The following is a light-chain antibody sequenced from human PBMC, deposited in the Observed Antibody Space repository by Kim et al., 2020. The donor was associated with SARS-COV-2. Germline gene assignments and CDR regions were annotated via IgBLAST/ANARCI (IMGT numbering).Light chain of an antibody. Sequence: HPASISCESSRSLAHGDGNTYLSWLQQRPGQPPRLLIYKISNRFYGVPDRFSGSGAGTDFTLKISRVEAEDVGVYYCMQARQFPRTIGQGTKLEI. V-gene: IGKV2-24*01. CDR3: MQARQFPRT. J-gene: IGKJ2*01. CDR2: KIS. CDR1: RSLAHGDGNTY.